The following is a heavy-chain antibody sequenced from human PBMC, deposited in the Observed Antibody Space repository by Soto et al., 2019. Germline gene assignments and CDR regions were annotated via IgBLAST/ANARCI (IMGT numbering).Heavy chain of an antibody. D-gene: IGHD2-2*02. CDR2: INPSGGST. V-gene: IGHV1-46*01. Sequence: ASVTVSCQAAGYAFTRYYMHWVRQAPGQGLEWMGIINPSGGSTSYAQKFQGRVTMTRDTSTSTVYMELSSLRSEDTAVYYCATSDVVPAAIQMDVWGKGTTVTVSS. CDR1: GYAFTRYY. CDR3: ATSDVVPAAIQMDV. J-gene: IGHJ6*04.